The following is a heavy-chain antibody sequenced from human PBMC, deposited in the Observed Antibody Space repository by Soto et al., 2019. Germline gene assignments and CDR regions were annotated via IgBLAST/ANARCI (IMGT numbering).Heavy chain of an antibody. V-gene: IGHV3-30*18. D-gene: IGHD2-21*02. Sequence: GGSLRLSCAASGFTFSSYGMHWVRQAPGKGLEWVAVISYDGSNKYYADSVKGRFTISRDNSKNTLYLQMNSLRAEDTAVYYCAKDLAYCGGDCPYYYYGMEVWGQGTTVTVSS. CDR2: ISYDGSNK. CDR3: AKDLAYCGGDCPYYYYGMEV. CDR1: GFTFSSYG. J-gene: IGHJ6*02.